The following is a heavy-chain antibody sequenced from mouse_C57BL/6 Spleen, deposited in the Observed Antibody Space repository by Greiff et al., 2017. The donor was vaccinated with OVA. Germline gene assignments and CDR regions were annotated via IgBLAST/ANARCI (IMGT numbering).Heavy chain of an antibody. D-gene: IGHD2-14*01. CDR2: INPSNGGT. CDR1: GYTFTSYW. Sequence: VQLQQPGTELVKPGASVKLSCKASGYTFTSYWMHWVKQRPGQGLEWIGNINPSNGGTNYNEKFKSKATLTVDKSSSTAYMQLSSLTSEDSAVYYCARIGYHSLDYFDYWGQGTTLTVSS. V-gene: IGHV1-53*01. CDR3: ARIGYHSLDYFDY. J-gene: IGHJ2*01.